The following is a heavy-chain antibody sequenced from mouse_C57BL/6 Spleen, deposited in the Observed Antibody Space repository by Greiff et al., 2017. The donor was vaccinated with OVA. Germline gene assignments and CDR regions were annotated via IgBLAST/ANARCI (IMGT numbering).Heavy chain of an antibody. D-gene: IGHD2-4*01. V-gene: IGHV1-81*01. J-gene: IGHJ2*01. CDR3: ARAGEKIYYDYDEGY. CDR2: IYPRSGNT. CDR1: GYTFTSYG. Sequence: QVQLQQSGAELARPGASVKLSCKASGYTFTSYGISWVKQRTGQGLEWIGEIYPRSGNTYYNEKFKGKATLTADKSSSTAYMELRSLTSEDSAVYFCARAGEKIYYDYDEGYWGQGTTLTVSS.